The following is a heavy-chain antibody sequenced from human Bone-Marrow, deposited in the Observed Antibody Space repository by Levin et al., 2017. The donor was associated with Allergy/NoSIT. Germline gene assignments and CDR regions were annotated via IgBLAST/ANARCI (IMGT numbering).Heavy chain of an antibody. D-gene: IGHD4-17*01. J-gene: IGHJ3*02. CDR3: ARVPRHNYGDYAGAFDI. CDR1: GDSVSSNNAA. Sequence: SQTLSLTCAISGDSVSSNNAAWNWIRQSPSRGLEWLGRTYYRSKWYNDYAVSVKSRITINPDTSKNQFSLQLNSVTPEDTAVYYCARVPRHNYGDYAGAFDIWGQGTMVTVSS. V-gene: IGHV6-1*01. CDR2: TYYRSKWYN.